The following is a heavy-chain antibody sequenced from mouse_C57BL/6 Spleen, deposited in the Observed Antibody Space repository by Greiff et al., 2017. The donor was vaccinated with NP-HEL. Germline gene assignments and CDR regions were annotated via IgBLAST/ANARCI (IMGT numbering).Heavy chain of an antibody. D-gene: IGHD1-1*01. CDR3: ARDRNDYGGYFDV. CDR2: ISDGGSYT. V-gene: IGHV5-4*01. CDR1: GFTFSSYA. Sequence: EVHLVESGGGLVKPGGSLKLSCAASGFTFSSYAMSWVRQTPEKRLEWVATISDGGSYTYYPDNVKGRFTISRDNAKNNLYLQMSHLKAEDTAMYYCARDRNDYGGYFDVWGTGTTVTVSS. J-gene: IGHJ1*03.